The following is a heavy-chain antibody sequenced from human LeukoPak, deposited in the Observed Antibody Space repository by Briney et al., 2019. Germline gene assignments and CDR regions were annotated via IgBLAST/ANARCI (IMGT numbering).Heavy chain of an antibody. CDR3: ARDIVGGSYHKNFDY. D-gene: IGHD1-26*01. CDR1: GYTFTSYG. V-gene: IGHV1-18*01. J-gene: IGHJ4*02. Sequence: ASVKVSCKASGYTFTSYGISWVRQAPGQGLEWMGWISAYSGNTNYAQKLQGRVTMTTDTSTSTAYMELRSPRSDDTAVYYCARDIVGGSYHKNFDYWGQGTLVTVSS. CDR2: ISAYSGNT.